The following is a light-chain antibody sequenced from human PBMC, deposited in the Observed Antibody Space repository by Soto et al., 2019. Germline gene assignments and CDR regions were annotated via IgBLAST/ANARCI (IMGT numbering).Light chain of an antibody. V-gene: IGKV4-1*01. CDR3: QQYYGSPLT. J-gene: IGKJ4*01. CDR1: QSVLYDTNNRNY. Sequence: DTVMTQSPDSLAVSLGERATINCKSSQSVLYDTNNRNYLAWYQQKPGQPPKLLIYWASTRESGVPDRFSGSGSGTDFTFTISRLQAEDVAVYYCQQYYGSPLTFGGGTKVEIK. CDR2: WAS.